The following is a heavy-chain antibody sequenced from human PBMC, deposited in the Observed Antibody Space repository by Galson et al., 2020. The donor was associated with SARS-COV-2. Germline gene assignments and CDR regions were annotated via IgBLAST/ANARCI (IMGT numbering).Heavy chain of an antibody. J-gene: IGHJ4*02. CDR3: ARGHWGRDY. CDR2: IKPDGSDK. V-gene: IGHV3-7*04. Sequence: GESLKISCVGSGFTFSNHWMSWVRQAPGKGLEWVADIKPDGSDKYYVDSVKGRFTIARDNAKNSLYLQMNSLGAEDTAVYYCARGHWGRDYWGQGTLVTVSS. D-gene: IGHD7-27*01. CDR1: GFTFSNHW.